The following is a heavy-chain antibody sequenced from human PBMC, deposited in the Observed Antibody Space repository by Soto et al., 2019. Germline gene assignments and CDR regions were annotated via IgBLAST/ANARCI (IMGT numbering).Heavy chain of an antibody. CDR3: ASRYYYGSGSYYGNDAFDI. V-gene: IGHV1-69*13. Sequence: GASVKVSCKASGGTFSSYAISWVRQAPGQGLEWMGGIIPIFGTANYAQKFQGRVTITADESTSTAYMELSSLRSEDTAVYYCASRYYYGSGSYYGNDAFDIWGQGTMVTVS. CDR2: IIPIFGTA. D-gene: IGHD3-10*01. J-gene: IGHJ3*02. CDR1: GGTFSSYA.